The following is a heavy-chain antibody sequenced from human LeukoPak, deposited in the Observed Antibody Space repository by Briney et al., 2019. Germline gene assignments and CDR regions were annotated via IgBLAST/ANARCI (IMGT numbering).Heavy chain of an antibody. J-gene: IGHJ5*02. CDR3: ARGGSNYDTTVYYYEDWFDP. CDR1: GYSFTHYG. D-gene: IGHD3-22*01. CDR2: IRVYTGNT. Sequence: ASVKASCKASGYSFTHYGITWARRAPGQGLEWMAWIRVYTGNTTYAHKLQGRVTMTTDTSTSTAYMELRSLRSDDTAVYYCARGGSNYDTTVYYYEDWFDPWGQGTLVTVSS. V-gene: IGHV1-18*01.